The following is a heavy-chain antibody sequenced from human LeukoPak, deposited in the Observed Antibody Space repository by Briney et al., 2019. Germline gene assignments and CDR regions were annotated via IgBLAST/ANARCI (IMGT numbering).Heavy chain of an antibody. V-gene: IGHV3-53*01. J-gene: IGHJ4*02. CDR1: GFTVSSNY. D-gene: IGHD3-10*01. CDR3: ARDVRGFGELFYFDY. Sequence: GGSLRLSCAASGFTVSSNYMSWVRQAPGKGLEWVSVIYSGGTTYYADSVKGRFTISRDNSKNTLYLQMNSLRAEDTAVYYCARDVRGFGELFYFDYWGQGTLVTVSS. CDR2: IYSGGTT.